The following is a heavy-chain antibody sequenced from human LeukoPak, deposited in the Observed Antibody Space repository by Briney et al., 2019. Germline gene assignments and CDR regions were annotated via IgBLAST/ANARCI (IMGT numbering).Heavy chain of an antibody. CDR2: INPNSGGT. CDR1: GYTFTGYY. CDR3: ARAESIRRPGLPQYDY. J-gene: IGHJ4*02. D-gene: IGHD4-11*01. Sequence: ASVKVSCKASGYTFTGYYMHWVRQAPGQGLEWMGWINPNSGGTNYAQKFQGRVTMTRDTSISTAYMELSRLRSDDTAVYYCARAESIRRPGLPQYDYWGQGTLVTVSS. V-gene: IGHV1-2*02.